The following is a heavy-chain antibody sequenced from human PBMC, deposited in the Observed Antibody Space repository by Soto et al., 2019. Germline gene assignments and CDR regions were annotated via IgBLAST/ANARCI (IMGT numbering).Heavy chain of an antibody. CDR1: SGPDRSHN. J-gene: IGHJ6*02. V-gene: IGHV4-59*08. CDR3: VRQGIDYLHGREDG. CDR2: VYYTGDT. Sequence: QVQLQQSGPRLVKPSETLSLTCTVSSGPDRSHNGGWIRQPPGRGLEWMGYVYYTGDTAYNPSLRSRVSRSADTSTKDNSITLSSVTDVATAVYYCVRQGIDYLHGREDGWGQGTTVSVSS. D-gene: IGHD4-17*01.